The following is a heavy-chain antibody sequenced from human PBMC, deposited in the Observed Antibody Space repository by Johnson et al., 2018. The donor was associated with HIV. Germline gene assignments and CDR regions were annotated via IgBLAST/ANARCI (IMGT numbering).Heavy chain of an antibody. CDR3: ARDAILSPGAFDI. J-gene: IGHJ3*02. CDR1: GFTVSSNY. D-gene: IGHD2-21*01. Sequence: VQLVESGGGLVQPGGSLRLSCAASGFTVSSNYMSWVRQAPGKGLEWVSVIYSGGSTYYADSVKGRFTISRDNSKNTLYLQMNSLRAEDTAVYYCARDAILSPGAFDIWGQGTMVTVSS. V-gene: IGHV3-66*01. CDR2: IYSGGST.